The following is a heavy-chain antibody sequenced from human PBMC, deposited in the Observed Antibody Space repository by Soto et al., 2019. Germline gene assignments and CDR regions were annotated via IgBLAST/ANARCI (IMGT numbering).Heavy chain of an antibody. CDR1: GFTFSSYA. CDR2: ISYDGSNK. D-gene: IGHD2-15*01. CDR3: ARMGLLHGMDV. Sequence: QVQVVESGGGVVQPGRSLRLSCAASGFTFSSYAMHWVRQAPGKGLEWVALISYDGSNKYYADSVKGRFAISRDNSKXXXXXXXXXLRXXXXXXXYCARMGLLHGMDVWGQGTTVTVS. J-gene: IGHJ6*02. V-gene: IGHV3-30*09.